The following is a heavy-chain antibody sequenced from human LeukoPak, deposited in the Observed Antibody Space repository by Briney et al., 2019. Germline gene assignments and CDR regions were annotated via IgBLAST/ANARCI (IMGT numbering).Heavy chain of an antibody. Sequence: GASVNVSCKASGYTFTSYYMHWVRQAPGQGLEWMGIINPSGGSTSYAQKFQGRVTMTRDTSTSTVYMELSSLRSEDTAVYYCARVERKFWSGYSGDYWGQGTLVTVSS. CDR2: INPSGGST. V-gene: IGHV1-46*01. CDR3: ARVERKFWSGYSGDY. CDR1: GYTFTSYY. D-gene: IGHD3-3*01. J-gene: IGHJ4*02.